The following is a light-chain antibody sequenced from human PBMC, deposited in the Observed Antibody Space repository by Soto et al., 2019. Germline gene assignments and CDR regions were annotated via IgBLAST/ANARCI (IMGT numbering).Light chain of an antibody. CDR1: SNDVGGYKY. J-gene: IGLJ2*01. V-gene: IGLV2-14*01. CDR3: SAYTSVKEV. CDR2: EVS. Sequence: QSALTQPASVSGSPGQSITISCTGTSNDVGGYKYVSWHQQHPGKAPKLMIYEVSNRPSGVSTRFSASRSGNTASLTISGLQAEDEADYYCSAYTSVKEVFGGGTKLTVL.